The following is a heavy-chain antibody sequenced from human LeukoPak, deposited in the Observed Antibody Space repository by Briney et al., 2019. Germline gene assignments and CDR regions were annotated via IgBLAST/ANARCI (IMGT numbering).Heavy chain of an antibody. CDR3: AKAGSIGFDY. V-gene: IGHV3-23*01. D-gene: IGHD1-26*01. J-gene: IGHJ4*02. Sequence: GGSLRLSCAASGFTFNSYAMSWVRQAPGKGLEWVSGISGSGTGGNTYYGDSVKGRFTISRDNSKNTLYLQMNSLRAEDTAVYYCAKAGSIGFDYWGQGTLVTISS. CDR2: ISGSGTGGNT. CDR1: GFTFNSYA.